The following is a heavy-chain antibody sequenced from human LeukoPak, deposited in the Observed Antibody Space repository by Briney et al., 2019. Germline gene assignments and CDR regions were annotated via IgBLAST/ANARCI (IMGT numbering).Heavy chain of an antibody. Sequence: ASVKVSCKASGYTFTGYYMHWVRQAPGHGLEWRGWINPNSGGTNYAQKFQGRVTMTRDTSISTAYMELSRLRSDDTAVYYCARDGFDYGDFDYWGQGTLVTVSS. CDR2: INPNSGGT. D-gene: IGHD4-17*01. J-gene: IGHJ4*02. CDR1: GYTFTGYY. V-gene: IGHV1-2*02. CDR3: ARDGFDYGDFDY.